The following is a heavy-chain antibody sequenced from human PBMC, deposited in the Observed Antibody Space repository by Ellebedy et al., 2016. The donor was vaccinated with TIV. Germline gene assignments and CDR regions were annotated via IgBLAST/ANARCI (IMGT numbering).Heavy chain of an antibody. V-gene: IGHV3-7*03. CDR1: GFTFSNYW. CDR2: IKQDGSEK. CDR3: ARNVRAAGQSWFDP. D-gene: IGHD6-13*01. J-gene: IGHJ5*02. Sequence: GESLKISCAASGFTFSNYWMSWVRQAPGKGLEWVANIKQDGSEKYYVDSVKGRFAISRDNAKNSLYLQMTRLRAEDTAVYYCARNVRAAGQSWFDPWGQGTLVTVSS.